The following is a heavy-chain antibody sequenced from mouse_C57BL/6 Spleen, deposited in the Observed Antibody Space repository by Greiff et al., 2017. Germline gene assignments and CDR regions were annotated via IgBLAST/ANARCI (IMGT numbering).Heavy chain of an antibody. J-gene: IGHJ4*01. V-gene: IGHV3-6*01. CDR1: GYSITSGYY. Sequence: EVKLQESGPGLVKPSQSLSLTCSVTGYSITSGYYWNWIRQFPGNKLEWMGYISYDGSNNYNPSLKNRISITRDTSKNQFFLKLNSVTTEDTATYYCASLLYAMDYWGQGTSVTVSS. CDR3: ASLLYAMDY. D-gene: IGHD2-1*01. CDR2: ISYDGSN.